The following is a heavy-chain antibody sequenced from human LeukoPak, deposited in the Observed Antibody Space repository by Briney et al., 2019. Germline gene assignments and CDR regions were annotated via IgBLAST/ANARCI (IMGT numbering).Heavy chain of an antibody. CDR2: ISSSGFTL. V-gene: IGHV3-48*04. CDR3: AELGITMIGGV. D-gene: IGHD3-10*02. J-gene: IGHJ6*04. CDR1: GFTCSDYS. Sequence: PGGSLRLSCVASGFTCSDYSMNWVRQAPGKGLEWVSYISSSGFTLSYADSVKGRFTISRDNAKNSLYLQMNSLRAEDTAVYYCAELGITMIGGVWGKGTTVSISS.